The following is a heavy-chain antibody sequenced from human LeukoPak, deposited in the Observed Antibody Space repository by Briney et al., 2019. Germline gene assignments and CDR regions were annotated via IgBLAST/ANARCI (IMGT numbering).Heavy chain of an antibody. Sequence: GGSLRLSCAASGFTFSTYEMHWVRQAPGKGLEWVSYISSSGSTICYADSVKGRFTISRDNAKNSLYLQMNSLRAEDTAVYYCARDPNTIDYWGQGTLVTVSS. V-gene: IGHV3-48*03. CDR3: ARDPNTIDY. J-gene: IGHJ4*02. D-gene: IGHD2-2*01. CDR2: ISSSGSTI. CDR1: GFTFSTYE.